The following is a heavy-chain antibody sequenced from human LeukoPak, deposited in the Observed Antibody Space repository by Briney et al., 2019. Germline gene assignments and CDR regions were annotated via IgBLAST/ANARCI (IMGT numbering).Heavy chain of an antibody. V-gene: IGHV3-21*01. Sequence: GGSLRLSCAASGFMFNSYTMHWVRQAPGKGLEWVSVIRSDRTYISYADSLRGRFTISRDNVQKSLYLQMTNLRAEDTAVYYCARGHGAYCDVFDIWGQGTLVTVSS. CDR1: GFMFNSYT. D-gene: IGHD4-17*01. CDR3: ARGHGAYCDVFDI. CDR2: IRSDRTYI. J-gene: IGHJ3*02.